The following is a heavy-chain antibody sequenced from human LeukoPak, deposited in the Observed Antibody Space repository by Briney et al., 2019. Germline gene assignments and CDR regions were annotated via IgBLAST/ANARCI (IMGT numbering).Heavy chain of an antibody. CDR3: ARDPYSGNYGPYYYYYMDV. J-gene: IGHJ6*03. V-gene: IGHV3-21*04. CDR2: TTSTGTYI. Sequence: PGGSLRLSCAASGFSFSDYNMNWVRQAPGKALEWVSSTTSTGTYIFYGDSVKGRFTISRDNARNSLYLQMDGLRPEDTAVYYCARDPYSGNYGPYYYYYMDVWGKGTTVTISS. CDR1: GFSFSDYN. D-gene: IGHD1-26*01.